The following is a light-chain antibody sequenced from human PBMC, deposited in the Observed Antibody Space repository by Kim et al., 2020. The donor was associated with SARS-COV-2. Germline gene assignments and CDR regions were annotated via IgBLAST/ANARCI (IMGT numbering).Light chain of an antibody. CDR2: HDN. CDR1: KLGEGY. Sequence: SVSPGQTVTITCSGDKLGEGYSAWYQQKAGQSPILVIYHDNKRPSGIPERFSGSNSGNTATLTISGAQAVDEADYYCQAWDSDVIFGGGTQLTVL. V-gene: IGLV3-1*01. CDR3: QAWDSDVI. J-gene: IGLJ2*01.